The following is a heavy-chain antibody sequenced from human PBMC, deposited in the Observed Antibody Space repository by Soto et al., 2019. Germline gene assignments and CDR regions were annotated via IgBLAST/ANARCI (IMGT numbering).Heavy chain of an antibody. D-gene: IGHD5-18*01. V-gene: IGHV3-30*04. CDR3: AGEGATAMDY. CDR2: ISYDGRHT. J-gene: IGHJ4*02. CDR1: GFTFSNYA. Sequence: QVPLVESGGGVVQPGRSLRLSCEASGFTFSNYAMHWVRQAPGKGLEWVAFISYDGRHTYYADSVKGRLTISRDNSTNTLYLQMNSLRAEDTAMYYCAGEGATAMDYWGQGTLVTVSS.